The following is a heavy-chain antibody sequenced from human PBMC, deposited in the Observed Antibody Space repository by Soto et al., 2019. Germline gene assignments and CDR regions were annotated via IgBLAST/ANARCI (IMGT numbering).Heavy chain of an antibody. J-gene: IGHJ6*02. CDR3: AASAPPATNYYYRMDV. V-gene: IGHV4-61*01. CDR1: GGSVSSGSFY. D-gene: IGHD5-12*01. Sequence: PSETLSLTCTVSGGSVSSGSFYWSWIRRPPGQGLEWIGYFYDSGSANYNPSLRSRVTMSVDTSKNQFSLKLSSVTAAATAVYYCAASAPPATNYYYRMDVWGQGTTVTVSS. CDR2: FYDSGSA.